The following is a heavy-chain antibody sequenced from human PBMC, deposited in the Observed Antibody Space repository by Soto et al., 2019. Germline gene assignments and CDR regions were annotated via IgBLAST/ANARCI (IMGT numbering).Heavy chain of an antibody. D-gene: IGHD2-8*01. CDR1: GGTFSSYA. CDR3: ARDRYCTNGVCYTPNWFDP. J-gene: IGHJ5*02. CDR2: VIPIFGTA. Sequence: SVKVSCKASGGTFSSYAISWVRQAPGQGLEWMGGVIPIFGTANYAQKFQGRVTITADESTSTAYMELSSLRSEDTAVYYCARDRYCTNGVCYTPNWFDPWG. V-gene: IGHV1-69*13.